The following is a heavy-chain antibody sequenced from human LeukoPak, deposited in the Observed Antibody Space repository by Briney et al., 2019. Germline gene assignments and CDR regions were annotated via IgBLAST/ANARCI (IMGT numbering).Heavy chain of an antibody. D-gene: IGHD3-22*01. Sequence: GGSLRLSCAASGFTFSSYEMNWVRQAPGKGLEWVSYISSSGSTIYYADSVKGRFTISRDNAKNSLYLQMNSLRAEDTAVYYCARDRYYDSSGLYYYYYYGMDVWGQGTTVTVSS. CDR3: ARDRYYDSSGLYYYYYYGMDV. V-gene: IGHV3-48*03. CDR1: GFTFSSYE. J-gene: IGHJ6*02. CDR2: ISSSGSTI.